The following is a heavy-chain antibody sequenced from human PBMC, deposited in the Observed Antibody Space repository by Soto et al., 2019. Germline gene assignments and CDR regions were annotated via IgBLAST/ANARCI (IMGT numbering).Heavy chain of an antibody. CDR1: GYTFTSYG. Sequence: ASVKVSCKASGYTFTSYGISWVRQAPGQGLEWMGWISAYNGNTNYAQKLQGRVTMTTDTSTSTAYMELRSLRSDDTAVYYCAWSHDYGDESYYYYYGMDVWGQGTTVTVSS. J-gene: IGHJ6*02. V-gene: IGHV1-18*01. CDR2: ISAYNGNT. CDR3: AWSHDYGDESYYYYYGMDV. D-gene: IGHD4-17*01.